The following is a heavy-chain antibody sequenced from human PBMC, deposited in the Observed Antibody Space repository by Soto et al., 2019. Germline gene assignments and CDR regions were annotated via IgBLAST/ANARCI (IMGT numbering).Heavy chain of an antibody. CDR1: GFTFSSYW. CDR2: INSDGSST. D-gene: IGHD6-13*01. CDR3: ARDLGRSSSWYRPVTYYYGMDV. J-gene: IGHJ6*02. V-gene: IGHV3-74*01. Sequence: GGSLRLSCAASGFTFSSYWMHWVRQAPGKGLVWVSRINSDGSSTSYADSVKGRFTISRDNAKNTLYLQMNSLRAEDTAVYYCARDLGRSSSWYRPVTYYYGMDVWGQGTTVTVSS.